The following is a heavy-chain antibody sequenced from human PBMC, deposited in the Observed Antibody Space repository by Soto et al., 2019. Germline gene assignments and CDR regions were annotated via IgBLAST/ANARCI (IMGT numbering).Heavy chain of an antibody. Sequence: GGSLRLSCAASGFTFSNYAMSWVRQAPGKGLEWVSAISGSGGSTYYADSVKGRFTISRDNSKNTLYLQMNSLRAEDTAVYYCAKLSSPINDMVAPGPDYWGQGTLVTVSS. V-gene: IGHV3-23*01. D-gene: IGHD2-15*01. J-gene: IGHJ4*02. CDR2: ISGSGGST. CDR1: GFTFSNYA. CDR3: AKLSSPINDMVAPGPDY.